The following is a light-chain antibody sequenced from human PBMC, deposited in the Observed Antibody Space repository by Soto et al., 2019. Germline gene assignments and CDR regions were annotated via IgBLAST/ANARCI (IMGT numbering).Light chain of an antibody. CDR3: MQSIQLPWT. Sequence: DIVMTQTPLSLSVTPGQPASISCKSSQSLLHSDGKTYLYWYLQKAGQPPQLLIYEVSNRFLGVPDRFSGSGSGTDFTRKISRMEAEDVGVYYCMQSIQLPWTFGQGTKVEIK. J-gene: IGKJ1*01. V-gene: IGKV2D-29*01. CDR1: QSLLHSDGKTY. CDR2: EVS.